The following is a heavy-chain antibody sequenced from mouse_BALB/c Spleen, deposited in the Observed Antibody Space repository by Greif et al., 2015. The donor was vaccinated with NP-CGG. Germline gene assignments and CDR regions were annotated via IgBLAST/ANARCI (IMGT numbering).Heavy chain of an antibody. CDR2: INPSNGGT. V-gene: IGHV1S81*02. Sequence: VQLQQSGAELVKPGASVKLSCKASGYTFTSYYMYWVKQRPGQGLEWIGEINPSNGGTNFNEKFKSKATLTVDKSSSTAYMQLSSLTSEDSAVYYGTRWIPEYFDVWGAGTTVTVSS. J-gene: IGHJ1*01. CDR3: TRWIPEYFDV. CDR1: GYTFTSYY.